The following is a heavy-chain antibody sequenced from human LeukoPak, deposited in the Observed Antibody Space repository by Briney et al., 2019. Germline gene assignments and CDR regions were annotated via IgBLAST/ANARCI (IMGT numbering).Heavy chain of an antibody. CDR3: ARSKTYYYDSSGYYWAAGAFDI. CDR2: IIPILGIA. V-gene: IGHV1-69*04. Sequence: SVKVSCKASGGTFSSYAISWVRQAPGQGLEWMGRIIPILGIANYAQKFQGRVTITADKSTSTAYMELSSLRSEDTAVYYCARSKTYYYDSSGYYWAAGAFDIWGQGTMVTVSS. D-gene: IGHD3-22*01. CDR1: GGTFSSYA. J-gene: IGHJ3*02.